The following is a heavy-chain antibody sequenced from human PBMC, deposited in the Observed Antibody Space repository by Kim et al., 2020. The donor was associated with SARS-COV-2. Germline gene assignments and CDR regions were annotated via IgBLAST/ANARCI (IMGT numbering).Heavy chain of an antibody. V-gene: IGHV1-69*01. J-gene: IGHJ5*02. Sequence: ANYAQKFQGRVKITADESTSTAYMELSSLRSEDTAVYYCARDEGDGVPDPWGQGTLVTVSS. CDR3: ARDEGDGVPDP. CDR2: A. D-gene: IGHD3-10*01.